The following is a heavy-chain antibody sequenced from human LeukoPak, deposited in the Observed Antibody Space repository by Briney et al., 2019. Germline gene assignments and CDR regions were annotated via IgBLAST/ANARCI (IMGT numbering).Heavy chain of an antibody. J-gene: IGHJ4*02. D-gene: IGHD6-19*01. V-gene: IGHV3-53*04. Sequence: GGSLRLSCSASGFTFSSYAMSWVRQAPGKGLEWVSVIYSGGSTYYADSVKGRFTISRHNSKNTLYLQMNSLRAEDTAVYYCARASEWLIFDYWGQGTLVTVSS. CDR2: IYSGGST. CDR1: GFTFSSYA. CDR3: ARASEWLIFDY.